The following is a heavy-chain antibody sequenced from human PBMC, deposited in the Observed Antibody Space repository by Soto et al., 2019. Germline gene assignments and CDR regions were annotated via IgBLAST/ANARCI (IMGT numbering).Heavy chain of an antibody. D-gene: IGHD3-10*01. Sequence: EVQLVESGGGLVQPGGSLRLSCAASGFTFTTYRMNWVRQAPGKGLEWVSYISSSSSTTYYADSVKGRFTISRDNAKNSLYLQVNSLRDEDTAVYYCARDAGSWGYWGQGTLVTVSS. CDR3: ARDAGSWGY. CDR2: ISSSSSTT. V-gene: IGHV3-48*02. CDR1: GFTFTTYR. J-gene: IGHJ4*02.